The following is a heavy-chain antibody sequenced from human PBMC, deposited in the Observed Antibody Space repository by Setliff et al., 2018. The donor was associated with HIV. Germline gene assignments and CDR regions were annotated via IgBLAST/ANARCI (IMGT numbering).Heavy chain of an antibody. D-gene: IGHD6-19*01. V-gene: IGHV4-39*07. CDR3: TRDRGSGWGYNWFDP. Sequence: KPSETLSLTCSVSGDSISSSSYYWGWIRQPPGKGLEWIGYIYYSGSTKYNPSLNSRVTISVDTSKNQFSLKLSSVTAADTAVYYCTRDRGSGWGYNWFDPWGQGTLVTVSS. CDR1: GDSISSSSYY. CDR2: IYYSGST. J-gene: IGHJ5*02.